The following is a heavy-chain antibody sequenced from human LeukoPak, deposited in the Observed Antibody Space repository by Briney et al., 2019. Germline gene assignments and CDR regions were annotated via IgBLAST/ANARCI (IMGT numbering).Heavy chain of an antibody. CDR1: GFTFSSYR. D-gene: IGHD1-26*01. V-gene: IGHV3-21*05. CDR3: ARDLGLDY. Sequence: GGSLRLSCAASGFTFSSYRMNWVRQARGRGLEWVSYISSSSSYIYYADSVKGRLTISRDNAKNSLYLQMNSLRAEETAVYYCARDLGLDYWGQGTLVTVSS. CDR2: ISSSSSYI. J-gene: IGHJ4*02.